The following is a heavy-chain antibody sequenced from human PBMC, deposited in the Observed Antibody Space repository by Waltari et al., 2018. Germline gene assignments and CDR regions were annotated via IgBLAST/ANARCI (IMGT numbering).Heavy chain of an antibody. CDR3: ARSEGYCTGGVCYREGDAEYFQH. CDR2: ISSSSSTI. CDR1: GFTFSSYS. Sequence: EVQLVESGGGLVQPGGSLRLSCAASGFTFSSYSMNWVRQAPGKGLEWVSYISSSSSTIYYADSVKGRFTISRDNAKNSLYLQMNSLRAEDTAVYYCARSEGYCTGGVCYREGDAEYFQHWGQGTLVTVSS. D-gene: IGHD2-8*02. J-gene: IGHJ1*01. V-gene: IGHV3-48*01.